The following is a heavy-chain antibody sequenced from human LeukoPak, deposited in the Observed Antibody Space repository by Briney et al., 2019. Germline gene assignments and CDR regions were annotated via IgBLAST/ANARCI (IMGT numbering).Heavy chain of an antibody. Sequence: PSETLSLTCTVSGGSISSYYWSWIRQPPGKGLEWIGEINHSGSTNYNPSLKSRVTFSVDKSKSQFSLKLSSVTAADTAVYYCASLRIYGDYGGADYWGQGTLVTVSS. CDR2: INHSGST. CDR3: ASLRIYGDYGGADY. D-gene: IGHD4-17*01. V-gene: IGHV4-34*01. CDR1: GGSISSYY. J-gene: IGHJ4*02.